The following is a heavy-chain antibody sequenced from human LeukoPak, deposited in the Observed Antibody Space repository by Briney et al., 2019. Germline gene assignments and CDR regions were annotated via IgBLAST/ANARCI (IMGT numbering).Heavy chain of an antibody. D-gene: IGHD6-13*01. Sequence: ASVKVSCKASGYTFTVYYMHWVRQAPGQGLEWMGWINPNSGGTNYAQKFQVRVTMTRDTSISTAYMELSRLRSDDTAVYYCARDSSSWYSGWFDPWGQGTLVTISS. J-gene: IGHJ5*02. CDR1: GYTFTVYY. V-gene: IGHV1-2*02. CDR3: ARDSSSWYSGWFDP. CDR2: INPNSGGT.